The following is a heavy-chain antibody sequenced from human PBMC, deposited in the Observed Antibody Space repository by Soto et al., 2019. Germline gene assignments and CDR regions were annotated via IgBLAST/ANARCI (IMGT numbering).Heavy chain of an antibody. CDR3: ARMGDFWSGPGELDP. V-gene: IGHV4-30-4*01. Sequence: PSETLSLTCTVSGGSISSGDYYWGWIRQPPGKSLEWIGYIYYSGSTYYNPSLKSRVTISVDTSKNQFSLKLTSVTAADTAVYYCARMGDFWSGPGELDPWGQGNLVTVSS. J-gene: IGHJ5*02. D-gene: IGHD3-3*01. CDR2: IYYSGST. CDR1: GGSISSGDYY.